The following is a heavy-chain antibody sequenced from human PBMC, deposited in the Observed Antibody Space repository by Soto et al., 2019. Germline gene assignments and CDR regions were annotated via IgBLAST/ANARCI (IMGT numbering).Heavy chain of an antibody. J-gene: IGHJ4*02. D-gene: IGHD3-22*01. CDR3: AKGVRGSGYPFDY. CDR2: ISGSGGST. V-gene: IGHV3-23*01. Sequence: EVQMLESGGGLVQPGGSLRLSCAASGFTFSSYAMSWVRQAPGKGLEWVSAISGSGGSTYYADSVKGRFTISRDNSKNTLYLQMNSLRAEDTAVYYCAKGVRGSGYPFDYWGQGTLVTVSS. CDR1: GFTFSSYA.